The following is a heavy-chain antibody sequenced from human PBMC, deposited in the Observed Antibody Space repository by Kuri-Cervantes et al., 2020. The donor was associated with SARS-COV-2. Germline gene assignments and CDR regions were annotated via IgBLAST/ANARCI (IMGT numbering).Heavy chain of an antibody. CDR2: IYYSGST. J-gene: IGHJ4*02. D-gene: IGHD3-9*01. CDR3: GRQASDWHIDY. V-gene: IGHV4-39*01. CDR1: GGSISSSNW. Sequence: SETLSLTCAVSGGSISSSNWWSWVRQPPGKGLEWIGSIYYSGSTYYTPSLKSRVTISVDTSKNQFSLKLTSVTATDTAVYYRGRQASDWHIDYWGQGSLVTVSS.